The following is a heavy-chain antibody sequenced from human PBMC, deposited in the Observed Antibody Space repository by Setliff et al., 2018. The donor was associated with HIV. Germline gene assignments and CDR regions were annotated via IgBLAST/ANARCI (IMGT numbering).Heavy chain of an antibody. CDR2: VHSTLST. V-gene: IGHV4-61*09. CDR3: ARRTFGSGRFDP. J-gene: IGHJ5*02. Sequence: PSETLSLTCTVSGDSMTSGSFYWSWVRQPAGKGLEWIGQVHSTLSTNYNPSLKSRLSISADTSKNQFSLNLRFVTAADTALYYCARRTFGSGRFDPWGQGTPVTVPQ. CDR1: GDSMTSGSFY. D-gene: IGHD6-19*01.